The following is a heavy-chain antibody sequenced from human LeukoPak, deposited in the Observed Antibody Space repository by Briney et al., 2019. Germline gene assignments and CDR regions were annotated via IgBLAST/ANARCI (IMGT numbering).Heavy chain of an antibody. CDR2: INHSGST. CDR3: ARATFDSRGYYYEGEY. CDR1: GGSLSGYY. V-gene: IGHV4-34*01. J-gene: IGHJ4*02. D-gene: IGHD3-22*01. Sequence: SETLSLTCAVYGGSLSGYYWNWIRQSPGKGLEWIGEINHSGSTNYNPSPKSRVTISVDTSKNQFSLKLSSVTAADTAVYYCARATFDSRGYYYEGEYWGQGTLVTVSS.